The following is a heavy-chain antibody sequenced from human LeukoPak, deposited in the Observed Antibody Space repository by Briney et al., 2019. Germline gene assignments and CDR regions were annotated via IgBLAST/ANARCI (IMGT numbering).Heavy chain of an antibody. Sequence: GGSLRLSCAASGFTFSSYSMNWVRQAPGKGLEWVSYVSSSSSSIYYADSVKGRFTISRDNAKSSLYLQMNSLRAEDTAVYYCARERGSCSSTTCYGSWGQGTLVTVSS. J-gene: IGHJ5*02. V-gene: IGHV3-48*01. CDR1: GFTFSSYS. CDR2: VSSSSSSI. CDR3: ARERGSCSSTTCYGS. D-gene: IGHD2-2*01.